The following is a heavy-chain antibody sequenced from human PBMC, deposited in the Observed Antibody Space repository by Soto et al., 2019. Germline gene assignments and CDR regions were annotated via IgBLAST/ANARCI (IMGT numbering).Heavy chain of an antibody. Sequence: QVQLQESGPGLVTPSETLSFTCTVSGGSISSYYWSWIRQPPAKGLEWIGYIYYSGTTNYNPSLMSRVTIAVDTSKNQFSLKLSSVTAADTAVYYCARDVGSSGAFDIWAQGTMVTVSS. D-gene: IGHD3-16*02. CDR2: IYYSGTT. V-gene: IGHV4-59*01. CDR1: GGSISSYY. CDR3: ARDVGSSGAFDI. J-gene: IGHJ3*02.